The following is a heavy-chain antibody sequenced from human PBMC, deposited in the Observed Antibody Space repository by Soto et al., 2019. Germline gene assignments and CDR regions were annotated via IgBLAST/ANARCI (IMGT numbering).Heavy chain of an antibody. CDR2: IKQDGSEK. CDR1: GFTFSSYW. J-gene: IGHJ4*02. Sequence: GSLRLSCAASGFTFSSYWMSWVRQAPGKGLEWVANIKQDGSEKYYVDSVKGRFTISRDNAKNSLYLQMNSLRAEDTAVYYCARGGSCSSTSCSSEFDYWGQGTLVTVSS. CDR3: ARGGSCSSTSCSSEFDY. D-gene: IGHD2-2*01. V-gene: IGHV3-7*01.